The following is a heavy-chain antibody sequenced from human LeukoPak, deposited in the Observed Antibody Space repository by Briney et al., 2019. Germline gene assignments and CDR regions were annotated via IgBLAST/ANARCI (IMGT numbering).Heavy chain of an antibody. D-gene: IGHD3-9*01. CDR2: IHHSGST. J-gene: IGHJ4*02. Sequence: SETLSLTCTVSGYFISSGYYWGWIRQPPGKGLQWIGSIHHSGSTYYNPSLKSRVTISVDTSKNQFSLKLSSVTAADTALYYCAGPGGYSDWLPYGYWGQGTLVTVSS. CDR1: GYFISSGYY. V-gene: IGHV4-38-2*02. CDR3: AGPGGYSDWLPYGY.